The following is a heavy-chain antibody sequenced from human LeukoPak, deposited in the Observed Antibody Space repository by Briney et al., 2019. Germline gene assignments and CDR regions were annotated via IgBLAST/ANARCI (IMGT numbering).Heavy chain of an antibody. J-gene: IGHJ4*02. D-gene: IGHD6-13*01. CDR3: ARLSGSSWTHFDY. Sequence: SETLSLTCAVYGGSFSGYYWSWIRQPPGKGLEWIGEINHSGSTNYNPSLKSRVTISVDTSKNQFSLKLSSVTAADTAVYYCARLSGSSWTHFDYWGQGTLVTVSS. CDR2: INHSGST. CDR1: GGSFSGYY. V-gene: IGHV4-34*01.